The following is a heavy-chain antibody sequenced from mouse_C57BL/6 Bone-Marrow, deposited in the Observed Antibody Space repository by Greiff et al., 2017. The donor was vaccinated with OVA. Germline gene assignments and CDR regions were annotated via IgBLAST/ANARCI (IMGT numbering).Heavy chain of an antibody. CDR1: GISITTGNYR. J-gene: IGHJ2*01. Sequence: EVQLQESGPGLVKPSQTVFLTCTVTGISITTGNYRWSWIRQFPGNKLEWIGYIYYSGTITYNPSLTSRTTITRDTPKNQFFLEMNSLTAEDTATYYCARDGGSSGSYYFDYWGQGTTRTVSS. CDR2: IYYSGTI. V-gene: IGHV3-5*01. CDR3: ARDGGSSGSYYFDY. D-gene: IGHD3-2*02.